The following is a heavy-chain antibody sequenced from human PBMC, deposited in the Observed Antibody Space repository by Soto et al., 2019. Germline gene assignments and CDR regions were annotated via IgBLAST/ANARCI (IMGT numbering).Heavy chain of an antibody. V-gene: IGHV1-8*01. CDR1: GWAFTGYD. CDR3: ARERRVGWIAARRGWFDT. J-gene: IGHJ5*02. Sequence: XAVKVSFQASGWAFTGYDSDLVRQATGQGLEWMGWMNPNSGNTGYAQKFQGRVTMTRNTSISTAYMELSSLRSEDTAVYYCARERRVGWIAARRGWFDTWGQGTLVPVSS. D-gene: IGHD6-6*01. CDR2: MNPNSGNT.